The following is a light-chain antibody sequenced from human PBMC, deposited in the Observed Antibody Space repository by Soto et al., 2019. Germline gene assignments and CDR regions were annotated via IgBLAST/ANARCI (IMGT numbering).Light chain of an antibody. Sequence: ESVLTQSPGTLSLSPGEGATLSCRASQTISGIYLAWYQQRPGQAPRLLIHGASNRATGIPDRFSGSGSGTDFTLTIGRLEPEDLAVYYCQQYLITPWTFGQGTKVDI. CDR1: QTISGIY. J-gene: IGKJ1*01. CDR3: QQYLITPWT. V-gene: IGKV3-20*01. CDR2: GAS.